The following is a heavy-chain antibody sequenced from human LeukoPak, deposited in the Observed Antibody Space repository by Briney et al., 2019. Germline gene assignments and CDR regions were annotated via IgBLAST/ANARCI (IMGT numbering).Heavy chain of an antibody. V-gene: IGHV3-30*04. CDR2: ISYDGSKK. CDR3: ARTKAVAGFDY. Sequence: PGGSLRLSCAASGFTFSSYAMHWVRQAPGKGLEWVAVISYDGSKKYYADSVKGRFTISRDNSKNTQHLQMNSLRAEDTAVYYCARTKAVAGFDYWGQGTLVTVSS. D-gene: IGHD6-19*01. CDR1: GFTFSSYA. J-gene: IGHJ4*02.